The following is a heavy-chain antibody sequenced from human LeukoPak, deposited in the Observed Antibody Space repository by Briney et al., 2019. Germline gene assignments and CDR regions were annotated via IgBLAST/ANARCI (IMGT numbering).Heavy chain of an antibody. V-gene: IGHV3-9*01. CDR1: GFTFSNYW. D-gene: IGHD3-16*01. CDR3: AKEQPGFRGFDY. CDR2: ISWNSGSI. Sequence: GGSLRLSCAASGFTFSNYWMHWVRQAPGKGLEWVSGISWNSGSIGYADSVKGRFTISRDNAKNSLYLQMNSLRAEDTALYYCAKEQPGFRGFDYWGQGTLVTVSS. J-gene: IGHJ4*02.